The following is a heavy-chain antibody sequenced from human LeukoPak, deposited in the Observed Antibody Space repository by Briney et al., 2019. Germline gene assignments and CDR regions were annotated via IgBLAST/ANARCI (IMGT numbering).Heavy chain of an antibody. V-gene: IGHV4-34*01. CDR3: ARRVGRWFGERAYYYNYMDV. CDR1: GGSFSGYY. J-gene: IGHJ6*03. CDR2: INHSGST. D-gene: IGHD3-10*01. Sequence: SETLSLTCAIYGGSFSGYYWSWIRQPPGKGLEWIGEINHSGSTNYNPSLKSRVTISVDTSKNQFSLKLSSVTAADTAVYYCARRVGRWFGERAYYYNYMDVWGKGTTVTISS.